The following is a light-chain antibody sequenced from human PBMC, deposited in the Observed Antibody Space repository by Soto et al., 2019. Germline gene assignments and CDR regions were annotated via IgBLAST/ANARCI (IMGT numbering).Light chain of an antibody. Sequence: QSVLTQPPSASGSPGQSVTISCTGTSSDVGGYNYVSWYQQHPGKAPKLMIYEVTQRPSGIPDRFSGSKSGNTASLTVSGLQAEDEADYYCSSYAGGNNVIFGGGTKLTVL. CDR1: SSDVGGYNY. V-gene: IGLV2-8*01. CDR2: EVT. CDR3: SSYAGGNNVI. J-gene: IGLJ2*01.